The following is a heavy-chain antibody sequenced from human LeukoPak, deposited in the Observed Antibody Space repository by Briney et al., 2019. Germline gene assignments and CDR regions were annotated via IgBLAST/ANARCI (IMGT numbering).Heavy chain of an antibody. V-gene: IGHV4-59*02. CDR1: GGSVTSDY. CDR2: ISYSGST. D-gene: IGHD2-21*01. CDR3: AGGGDIGWGWYFDL. Sequence: SETLSLTCTVSGGSVTSDYWTWIRQPPGKGLEWIGYISYSGSTNYNPSLKSRVTISVDTSKNQFSLKLSSVTAADTAVYYCAGGGDIGWGWYFDLWGRGTLVTVSS. J-gene: IGHJ2*01.